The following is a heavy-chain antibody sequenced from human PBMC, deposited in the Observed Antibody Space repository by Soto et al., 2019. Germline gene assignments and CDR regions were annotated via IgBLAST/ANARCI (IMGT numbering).Heavy chain of an antibody. J-gene: IGHJ5*02. CDR1: GFTFDDYA. Sequence: PGGSLRLSCAASGFTFDDYAMHWVRQGPGKGLEWVSGIGWNSANILYADSVKGRFSISRDNAKNSLYLQMSSLRAEDTALYYCAKTRDLGKCGLPCPANFPFDPWGQGTLVTVSS. CDR3: AKTRDLGKCGLPCPANFPFDP. CDR2: IGWNSANI. V-gene: IGHV3-9*01. D-gene: IGHD2-21*01.